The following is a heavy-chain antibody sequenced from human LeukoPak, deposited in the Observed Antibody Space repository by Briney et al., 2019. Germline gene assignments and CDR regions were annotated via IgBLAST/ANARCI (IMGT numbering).Heavy chain of an antibody. V-gene: IGHV3-53*01. CDR2: IYSDNT. D-gene: IGHD4/OR15-4a*01. Sequence: GGSLRLSCTVSGFTVSSNPMSWVRQAPGKGLEWVSFIYSDNTHYSDSVKGRFTISRDNSKNTLYLQMNSLRAEDTAVYYCARRAGAYSHPYDYWGQRTLVTVSS. CDR1: GFTVSSNP. J-gene: IGHJ4*02. CDR3: ARRAGAYSHPYDY.